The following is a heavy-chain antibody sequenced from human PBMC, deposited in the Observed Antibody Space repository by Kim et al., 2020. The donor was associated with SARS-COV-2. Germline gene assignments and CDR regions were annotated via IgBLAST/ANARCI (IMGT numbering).Heavy chain of an antibody. CDR1: GFTFSSYW. J-gene: IGHJ6*01. CDR2: ITIDGSEK. D-gene: IGHD2-21*01. Sequence: GGSLRLSCAASGFTFSSYWMSWVRQAPGKGLEWVANITIDGSEKHYVDSVTGRFTIPRDNAKNSLYLQMNSLRAEDTAVYHCARDGVWIDHDYYGMDVLWQGTTVTLCS. CDR3: ARDGVWIDHDYYGMDV. V-gene: IGHV3-7*01.